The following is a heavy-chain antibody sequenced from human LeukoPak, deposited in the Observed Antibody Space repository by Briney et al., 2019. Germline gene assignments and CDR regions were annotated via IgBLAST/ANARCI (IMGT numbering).Heavy chain of an antibody. J-gene: IGHJ4*02. CDR2: ISSNGGST. V-gene: IGHV3-64*01. CDR1: GFTFSSYA. Sequence: PGGSLRLSCAASGFTFSSYAMHWVRQAPGKGLEYVSAISSNGGSTYYANSVKGRFTISRDNSKNTLYLQMGSLRAEDMAVYYCARDRERHLDYWGQGTLVTVSS. D-gene: IGHD6-25*01. CDR3: ARDRERHLDY.